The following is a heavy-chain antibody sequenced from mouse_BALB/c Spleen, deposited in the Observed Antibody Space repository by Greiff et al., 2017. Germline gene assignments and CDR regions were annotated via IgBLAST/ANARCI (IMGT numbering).Heavy chain of an antibody. CDR2: ISDGGSYT. CDR1: GFTFSDYY. V-gene: IGHV5-4*02. J-gene: IGHJ3*01. CDR3: AREGYYRSLVAY. D-gene: IGHD2-14*01. Sequence: EVQLQESGGGLVKPGGSLKLSCAASGFTFSDYYMYWVRQTPEKRLEWVATISDGGSYTYYPDSVKGRFTISRDNAKNNLYLQMSSLKSEDTAMYYCAREGYYRSLVAYWGQGTLVTVSA.